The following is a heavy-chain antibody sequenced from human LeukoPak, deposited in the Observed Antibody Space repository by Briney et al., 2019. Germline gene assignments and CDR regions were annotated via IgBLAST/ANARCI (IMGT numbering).Heavy chain of an antibody. Sequence: GGSLRLSCAASGFTFSRHGMQWVRQAPGKGLEWVAAVSYDESNKYYADSVKGRFTISRDNSKNTLYLQMNSLRAEDTAVYYCAREATVVTYFDYWGQGTLVTVSS. D-gene: IGHD4-17*01. CDR2: VSYDESNK. V-gene: IGHV3-30*03. J-gene: IGHJ4*02. CDR1: GFTFSRHG. CDR3: AREATVVTYFDY.